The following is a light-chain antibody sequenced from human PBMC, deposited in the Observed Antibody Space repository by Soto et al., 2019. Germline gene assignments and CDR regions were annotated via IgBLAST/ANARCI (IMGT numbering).Light chain of an antibody. V-gene: IGLV2-14*01. CDR3: SSYTSSTSVA. J-gene: IGLJ2*01. Sequence: QSALTQPASVSGSPGQSITTSCPGTSRDVGGYNYVSWYQQHPGKAPKLIIYAVSNRPSGVSHRFSGSKSGNTASLAISGLQAEDEAEYYCSSYTSSTSVAFGGGTKLTVL. CDR2: AVS. CDR1: SRDVGGYNY.